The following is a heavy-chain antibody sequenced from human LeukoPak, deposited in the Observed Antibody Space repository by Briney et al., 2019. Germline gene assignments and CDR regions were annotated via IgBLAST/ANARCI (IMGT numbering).Heavy chain of an antibody. CDR3: ARGGYDRSGYSFDY. CDR1: GFTFSGYS. D-gene: IGHD3-22*01. Sequence: GGSLRLSCAASGFTFSGYSMNWVRQAPGKGLEWVSSISSSSSDIYYADSVKGRFTISRDNAKNSLYLQMNSLRAEDTAVYYCARGGYDRSGYSFDYWGQGNLVTVSS. V-gene: IGHV3-21*01. CDR2: ISSSSSDI. J-gene: IGHJ4*02.